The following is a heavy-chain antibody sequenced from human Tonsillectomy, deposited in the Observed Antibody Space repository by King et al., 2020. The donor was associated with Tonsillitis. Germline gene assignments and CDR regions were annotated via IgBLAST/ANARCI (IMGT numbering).Heavy chain of an antibody. CDR3: ARYLGYSRYFLDY. V-gene: IGHV3-33*01. J-gene: IGHJ4*02. CDR1: GFTFSSYG. D-gene: IGHD2-15*01. Sequence: VQLVESGGGVVQPGRSLRLSCAASGFTFSSYGMHWVRQAPGKGLEWVAVIWYDGSHKFYADSVKGRFTISRDNSKNTLFLQMNSLRVEDTAVYYCARYLGYSRYFLDYWGQGTLVTVSS. CDR2: IWYDGSHK.